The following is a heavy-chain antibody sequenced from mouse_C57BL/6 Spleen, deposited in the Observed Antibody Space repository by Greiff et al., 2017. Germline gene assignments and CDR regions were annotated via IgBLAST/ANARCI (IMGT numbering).Heavy chain of an antibody. CDR2: ISDGGSYT. CDR1: GFTFSSYA. J-gene: IGHJ3*01. CDR3: ARSTVITTGAWFAY. V-gene: IGHV5-4*01. D-gene: IGHD2-4*01. Sequence: EVQLVESGGGLVKPGGSLKLSCAASGFTFSSYAMSWVRQTPEKRLEWVATISDGGSYTYYPDNVKGRFTLSRDNAKNNLYLQMSPLKSEDTARYYCARSTVITTGAWFAYWGQGTLVTVSA.